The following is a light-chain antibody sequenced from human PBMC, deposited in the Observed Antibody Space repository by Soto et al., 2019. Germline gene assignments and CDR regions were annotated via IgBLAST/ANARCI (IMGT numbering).Light chain of an antibody. CDR1: SSNIGSNY. J-gene: IGLJ1*01. CDR2: RNN. Sequence: QAVVTQPPSASGTPGQKVSISCSGRSSNIGSNYVYWYQQLPGTAPKLLIYRNNQRPSGVPDRFSGSKSGTSASLAISGLRSEDEADYYCAAWDDSLSGYVFCTGTKVTVL. V-gene: IGLV1-47*01. CDR3: AAWDDSLSGYV.